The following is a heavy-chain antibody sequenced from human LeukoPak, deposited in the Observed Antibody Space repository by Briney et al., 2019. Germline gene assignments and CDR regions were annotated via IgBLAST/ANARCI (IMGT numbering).Heavy chain of an antibody. D-gene: IGHD2-15*01. V-gene: IGHV3-13*01. J-gene: IGHJ3*02. CDR3: ARAGCSGGSCYGAFGAFDI. CDR2: IGTAGDT. Sequence: TGGSLRLSCAASGFTFSSYDMHWVRQATGKGLEWVSAIGTAGDTYYPGSVKGRFTISRENAKNSLYLQMNSLRAGDTAVYYCARAGCSGGSCYGAFGAFDIWGQGTMVAVSS. CDR1: GFTFSSYD.